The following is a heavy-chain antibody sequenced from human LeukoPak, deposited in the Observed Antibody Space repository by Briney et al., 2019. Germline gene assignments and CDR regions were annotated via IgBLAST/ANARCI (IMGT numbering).Heavy chain of an antibody. CDR3: ARLGSLVPAAVDY. J-gene: IGHJ4*02. D-gene: IGHD2-2*01. CDR1: GYTFTSYD. Sequence: ASVKVSCKASGYTFTSYDINWVRQATGQGLEWMGWMNPNSGNTGYAQKFQGRVTITRNTSISTAYMELSSLRSDDTAVYYCARLGSLVPAAVDYWGQGTLVTVSS. V-gene: IGHV1-8*03. CDR2: MNPNSGNT.